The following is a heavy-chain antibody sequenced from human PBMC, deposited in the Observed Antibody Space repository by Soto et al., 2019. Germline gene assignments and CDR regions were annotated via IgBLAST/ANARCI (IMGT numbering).Heavy chain of an antibody. Sequence: QVQLVESGGGLVKPGGSLRLSCAASGFTFSDYYMSWIRQAPGKGLEWVSYISSSSSYTNYADSVKGRFTISRDNAKNQLYLQMNSRGAEDTAVYYCASDADILAGSDAFDIWGQGTMVTVSS. CDR1: GFTFSDYY. CDR3: ASDADILAGSDAFDI. V-gene: IGHV3-11*05. D-gene: IGHD3-9*01. J-gene: IGHJ3*02. CDR2: ISSSSSYT.